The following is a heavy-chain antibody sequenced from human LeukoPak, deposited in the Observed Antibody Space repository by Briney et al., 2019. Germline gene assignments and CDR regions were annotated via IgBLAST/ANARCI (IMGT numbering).Heavy chain of an antibody. CDR3: ARVFPIRVVRGIRYYFDY. J-gene: IGHJ4*02. D-gene: IGHD3-10*01. CDR2: IKQDGSEK. Sequence: PGGSLRLSCAASGITFSSYWMSWVRQAPGKGLEWVANIKQDGSEKYYVDSVKGRFTISRDNAKNSLYLQMNSLRAEDTAVYYCARVFPIRVVRGIRYYFDYWGQGTLVTVSS. CDR1: GITFSSYW. V-gene: IGHV3-7*01.